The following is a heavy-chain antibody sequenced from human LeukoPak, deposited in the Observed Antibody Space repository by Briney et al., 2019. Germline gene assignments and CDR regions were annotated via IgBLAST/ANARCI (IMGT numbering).Heavy chain of an antibody. J-gene: IGHJ4*02. D-gene: IGHD2-2*01. V-gene: IGHV4-4*07. CDR3: ATEVVPAAIFDY. Sequence: SETLSLTCTVSGGSISSYYWSWIRQPAGKGLEWIGRIYTSGSTNYNPSLKGRVTMSVDTSKNQFSLKLSSVTAADTAVYYCATEVVPAAIFDYWGQGTLVTVSS. CDR1: GGSISSYY. CDR2: IYTSGST.